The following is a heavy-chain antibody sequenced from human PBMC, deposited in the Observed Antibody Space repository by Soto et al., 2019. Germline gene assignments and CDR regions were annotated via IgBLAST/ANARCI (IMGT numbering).Heavy chain of an antibody. CDR3: ARDPAGGSGYYYLFDY. J-gene: IGHJ4*02. D-gene: IGHD3-22*01. Sequence: GGSLRLSCAASGFTFSTFAMHWVRQAPGKGLDWVAVISYDGSNEYYADSVKGRFTISRDNSKNTLYLQMNSLRAEDTAVYYCARDPAGGSGYYYLFDYWGQGTLVTVSS. CDR2: ISYDGSNE. CDR1: GFTFSTFA. V-gene: IGHV3-30-3*01.